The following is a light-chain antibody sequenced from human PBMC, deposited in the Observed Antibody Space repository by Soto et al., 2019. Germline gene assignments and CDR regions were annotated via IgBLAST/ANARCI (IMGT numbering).Light chain of an antibody. CDR3: CSHAGGGTSWV. Sequence: QSALTQPASVSGSPGQSITISCTGTNGDIGYYDLVSWYQQLPDKAPKLMIYQVTKRPSGVSNRFSGSKSGNTASLTISGLQAEDEADYYCCSHAGGGTSWVFGGGTQLTVL. CDR1: NGDIGYYDL. V-gene: IGLV2-23*02. J-gene: IGLJ3*02. CDR2: QVT.